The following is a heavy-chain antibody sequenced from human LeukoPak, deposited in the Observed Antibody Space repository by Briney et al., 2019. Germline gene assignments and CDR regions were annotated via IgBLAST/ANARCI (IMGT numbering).Heavy chain of an antibody. J-gene: IGHJ6*02. D-gene: IGHD3-10*01. CDR2: ISGSGGST. CDR3: VAEVRGVIPYYYYGMDV. Sequence: GGSLRLSCAASGFTFSSYAMSWVRQAPGKGLEWVSAISGSGGSTYYADSVKGRFTISRDDSKNTLYLRMNSLRAEDTAVYYCVAEVRGVIPYYYYGMDVWGQGTTVTVSS. CDR1: GFTFSSYA. V-gene: IGHV3-23*01.